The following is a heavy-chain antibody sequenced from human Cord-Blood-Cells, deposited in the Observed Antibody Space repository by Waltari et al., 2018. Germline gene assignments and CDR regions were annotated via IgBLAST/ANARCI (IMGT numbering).Heavy chain of an antibody. J-gene: IGHJ4*02. CDR2: IYYSGST. Sequence: QLQLQESGPGLVKPSETLSLTCTVSGGSISSSSYYWGWLRQPPGKGLEWIGSIYYSGSTYYNPSLKSRVTISVDTSKNQFSLKLSSVTAADTAVYYCARHRFLEWLFEYWGQGTLVTVSS. V-gene: IGHV4-39*01. CDR3: ARHRFLEWLFEY. D-gene: IGHD3-3*01. CDR1: GGSISSSSYY.